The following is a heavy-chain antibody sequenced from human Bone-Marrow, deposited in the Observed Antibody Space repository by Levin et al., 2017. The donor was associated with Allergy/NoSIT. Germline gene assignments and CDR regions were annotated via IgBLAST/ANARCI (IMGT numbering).Heavy chain of an antibody. CDR3: AGPYYSSPLFVH. CDR2: VTHTGTT. CDR1: GGSLTNLF. J-gene: IGHJ4*02. D-gene: IGHD2-21*01. V-gene: IGHV4-34*01. Sequence: SETLSLTCAVHGGSLTNLFWSWIRQAPGKGLEWIGEVTHTGTTHYNPAFKSRVTISVDTAKTQFSLNVTSMTAAYTAVYYCAGPYYSSPLFVHWGQGILVTVSS.